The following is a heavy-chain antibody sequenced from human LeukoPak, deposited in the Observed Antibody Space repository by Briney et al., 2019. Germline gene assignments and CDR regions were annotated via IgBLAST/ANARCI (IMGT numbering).Heavy chain of an antibody. V-gene: IGHV4-59*01. CDR3: ARGEAVAGKDFDY. CDR2: IYYSGST. J-gene: IGHJ4*02. Sequence: SETLSLTCTVPGGSISSYYWSWIRQPPGKGLEWIGYIYYSGSTNYNPSLKSRVTISVDTSKNQFSLKLSSVTAADTAVYYCARGEAVAGKDFDYWGQGTLVTVSS. D-gene: IGHD6-19*01. CDR1: GGSISSYY.